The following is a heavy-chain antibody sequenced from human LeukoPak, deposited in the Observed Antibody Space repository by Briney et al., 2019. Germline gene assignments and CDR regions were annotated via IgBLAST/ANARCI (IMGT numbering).Heavy chain of an antibody. CDR1: GFTFSSYG. Sequence: GGSLRLSCAASGFTFSSYGMHWVRQAPGKGLEWVAFIRYDGSNKYYADSVKGRFTISRDNSKNTLYLQMNSLRAEDTAVYYCAKVDMLRGAHFGYYYMDVWGKGTTVTISS. D-gene: IGHD3-10*01. CDR3: AKVDMLRGAHFGYYYMDV. CDR2: IRYDGSNK. J-gene: IGHJ6*03. V-gene: IGHV3-30*02.